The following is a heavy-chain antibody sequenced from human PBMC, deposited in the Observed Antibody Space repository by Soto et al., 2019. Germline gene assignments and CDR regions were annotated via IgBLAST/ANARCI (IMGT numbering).Heavy chain of an antibody. CDR2: IYYSGST. V-gene: IGHV4-59*08. CDR3: ARQATLSPEVYFDR. J-gene: IGHJ5*02. D-gene: IGHD2-8*01. CDR1: GGSISSYY. Sequence: SETLSLTCTVSGGSISSYYWSWIRQPPGKGLEWIGYIYYSGSTYYNAPLKSRVTTSVDTSRNQFFLNLTSVTATDTAVYYCARQATLSPEVYFDRWGQGILVTVSS.